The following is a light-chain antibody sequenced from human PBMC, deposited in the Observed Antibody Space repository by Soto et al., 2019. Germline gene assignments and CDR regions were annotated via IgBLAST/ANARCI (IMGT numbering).Light chain of an antibody. CDR3: QQRRNWPPLT. CDR1: QSVSSY. Sequence: DIVLTQSPATLSLSPGERATLSCRTSQSVSSYLAWYQQKPGQAPRLLIYDASNRATGIPARFSGSGSGTDFTLTISSLEPEDFAVYYCQQRRNWPPLTFGGGTKVEIK. V-gene: IGKV3-11*01. J-gene: IGKJ4*01. CDR2: DAS.